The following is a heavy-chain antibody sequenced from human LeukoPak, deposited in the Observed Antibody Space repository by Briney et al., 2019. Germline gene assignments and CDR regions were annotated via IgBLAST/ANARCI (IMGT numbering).Heavy chain of an antibody. V-gene: IGHV6-1*01. J-gene: IGHJ4*02. CDR2: TYYRSKWIS. CDR3: AREGTVTTPFDY. CDR1: RDSVSSNSVA. Sequence: SQTLSLTCAISRDSVSSNSVAWNWIRQTPSRGLEWLGRTYYRSKWISDYAVSVRSRMTINADTSKNQFSLQVNSVTPEDTAVYYCAREGTVTTPFDYWGQGILVTVSS. D-gene: IGHD1/OR15-1a*01.